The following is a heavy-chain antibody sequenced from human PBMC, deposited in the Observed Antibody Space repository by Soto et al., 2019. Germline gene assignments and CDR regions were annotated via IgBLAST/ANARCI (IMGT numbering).Heavy chain of an antibody. D-gene: IGHD2-2*02. Sequence: VGSLSLSCAASGFTFSSYGMHWVRQAPGKGLGWVAVIWYDGSNKYYADSVKGRFTISRDNSKNTLYLQMNSLRAEDTAVYYCAREGCSSTSCYTPYYYYGMDVWGQGTTVTVSS. CDR3: AREGCSSTSCYTPYYYYGMDV. V-gene: IGHV3-33*01. CDR2: IWYDGSNK. CDR1: GFTFSSYG. J-gene: IGHJ6*02.